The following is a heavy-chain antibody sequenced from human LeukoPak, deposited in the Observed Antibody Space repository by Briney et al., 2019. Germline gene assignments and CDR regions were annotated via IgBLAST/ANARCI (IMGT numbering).Heavy chain of an antibody. CDR1: GGSISSSSYY. CDR2: IYYSGST. CDR3: ARHDGTGTTSPVDY. D-gene: IGHD1-1*01. Sequence: SETLSPTCTVSGGSISSSSYYWGWIRQPPGKGLEWIGSIYYSGSTYYNPSLKSRVTISVDTSKNQFSLKLSSVTAADTAVYYCARHDGTGTTSPVDYWGQGTLVTVSS. J-gene: IGHJ4*02. V-gene: IGHV4-39*01.